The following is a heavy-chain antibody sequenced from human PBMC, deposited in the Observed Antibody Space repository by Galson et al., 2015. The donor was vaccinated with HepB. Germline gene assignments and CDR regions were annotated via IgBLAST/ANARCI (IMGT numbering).Heavy chain of an antibody. V-gene: IGHV3-21*01. CDR3: AREGIAAAGTEGAFDI. CDR2: VTSSSSYI. D-gene: IGHD6-13*01. Sequence: SLRLSCAASGFTFSNYTMNWVRQAPGKGLEWVSSVTSSSSYIYYADSVKGRFTISRDNAKNSLYLQMNSLRAEDTAVYYCAREGIAAAGTEGAFDIWGQGTMVTVSS. J-gene: IGHJ3*02. CDR1: GFTFSNYT.